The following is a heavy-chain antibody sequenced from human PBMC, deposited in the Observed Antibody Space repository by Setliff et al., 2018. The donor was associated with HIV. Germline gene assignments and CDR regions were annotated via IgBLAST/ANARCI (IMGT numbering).Heavy chain of an antibody. CDR2: MNLNSDVA. V-gene: IGHV1-8*01. J-gene: IGHJ6*04. D-gene: IGHD3-10*01. Sequence: ASVKVSCQSSGSTFHNYDIIWLRQATGQGLEWLGWMNLNSDVAGYAPGFHDRLTMTRSTSMDTTNLELRSLRSEDTAVYYCARGKGVRGVIITGGLDVWGKVTTVTVSS. CDR1: GSTFHNYD. CDR3: ARGKGVRGVIITGGLDV.